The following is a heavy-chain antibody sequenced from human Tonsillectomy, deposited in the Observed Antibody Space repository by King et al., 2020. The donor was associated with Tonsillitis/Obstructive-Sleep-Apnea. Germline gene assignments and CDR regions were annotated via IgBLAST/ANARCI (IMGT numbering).Heavy chain of an antibody. CDR2: ISSSGSTI. D-gene: IGHD1-1*01. J-gene: IGHJ3*02. Sequence: VQLVESGGGLVQPGGSLRLSCAASGFTYSSYTMNWVRQAPGKGLEWLSYISSSGSTIYYADSVKGRFTTSRDNAKNSLYLQMNSLRDEDTAVYYCARDLNCAFDIWGQGTMVTVSS. CDR1: GFTYSSYT. CDR3: ARDLNCAFDI. V-gene: IGHV3-48*02.